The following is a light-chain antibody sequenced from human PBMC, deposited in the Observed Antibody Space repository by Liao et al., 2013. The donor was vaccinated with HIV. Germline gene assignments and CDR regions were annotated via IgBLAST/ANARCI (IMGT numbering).Light chain of an antibody. J-gene: IGLJ1*01. CDR3: QVWDSSSDHPGV. V-gene: IGLV3-21*04. Sequence: SYELTQPPSVSVAPGKTARITCGGNNVGSNSVHWYQQKPGQAPVLVMYYDTDWPSGIPERFSGSNSGNTATLTISRVEAGDEADYYCQVWDSSSDHPGVFGTGTKVTVL. CDR2: YDT. CDR1: NVGSNS.